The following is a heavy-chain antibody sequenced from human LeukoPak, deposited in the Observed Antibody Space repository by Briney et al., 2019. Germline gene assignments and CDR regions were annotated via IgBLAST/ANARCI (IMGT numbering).Heavy chain of an antibody. D-gene: IGHD3-3*01. Sequence: SETLPLTCAVYGGSFSGYYWSWIRQPPGKGLEWIGEINHSGSTNYNPSLKSRVTISVDTSKNQFSLKLSSVTAADTAVYYCARGRLLTYYDFWSGYHTAYFDYWGQGTLVTVSS. CDR2: INHSGST. CDR3: ARGRLLTYYDFWSGYHTAYFDY. J-gene: IGHJ4*02. CDR1: GGSFSGYY. V-gene: IGHV4-34*01.